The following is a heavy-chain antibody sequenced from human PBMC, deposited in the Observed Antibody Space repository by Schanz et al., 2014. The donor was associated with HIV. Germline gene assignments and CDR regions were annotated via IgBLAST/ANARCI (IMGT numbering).Heavy chain of an antibody. Sequence: QVRLHQWGAGLLKPSETLSLTCAVYGGSFSGYSWTWIRQPPGKGLEWIGGVRHIGGTNYNPSLKSRVTMSMDMSKTHFPLTLPSVTAADTAVYFCARGDFGGNSVDYWGHGNMVTVSS. CDR1: GGSFSGYS. J-gene: IGHJ4*01. D-gene: IGHD4-17*01. V-gene: IGHV4-34*01. CDR3: ARGDFGGNSVDY. CDR2: VRHIGGT.